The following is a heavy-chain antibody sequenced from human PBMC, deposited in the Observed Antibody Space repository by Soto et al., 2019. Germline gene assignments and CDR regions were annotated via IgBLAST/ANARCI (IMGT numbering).Heavy chain of an antibody. V-gene: IGHV3-21*01. Sequence: EVQLVESGGGLVKPGGSLRLSCAASGFTFSSYSMNWVRQAPGKGLEWVSSISSSSSYIYYADSVKGRFTISRDKAKNSQYLQMNSLRAEETAVYYCATDRYCSGGSCSDYYYYYYMYVWGKWTTVTVSS. J-gene: IGHJ6*03. CDR1: GFTFSSYS. D-gene: IGHD2-15*01. CDR2: ISSSSSYI. CDR3: ATDRYCSGGSCSDYYYYYYMYV.